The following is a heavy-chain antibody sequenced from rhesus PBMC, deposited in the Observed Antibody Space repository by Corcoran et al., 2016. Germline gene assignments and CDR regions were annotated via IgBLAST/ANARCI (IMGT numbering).Heavy chain of an antibody. CDR1: GYSISSGYG. CDR3: VRDNNNYVYWYFDL. J-gene: IGHJ2*01. D-gene: IGHD3-22*01. V-gene: IGHV4-122*02. Sequence: QLQLQESGPGLVKPSETLSLTCAVSGYSISSGYGWSWIRQSPGKGLEWIAFISYRGSTSYNPSRKSRVTISRDTSKNQFSLNLNSVTAADTAVYYCVRDNNNYVYWYFDLWGPGTPITISS. CDR2: ISYRGST.